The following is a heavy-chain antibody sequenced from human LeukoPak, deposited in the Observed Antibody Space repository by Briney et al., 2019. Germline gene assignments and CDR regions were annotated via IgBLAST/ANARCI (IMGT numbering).Heavy chain of an antibody. J-gene: IGHJ4*02. CDR2: ISGSGGST. CDR3: AKVTLYSNYV. V-gene: IGHV3-23*01. CDR1: GGSFSGYY. D-gene: IGHD4-11*01. Sequence: ETLSLTCAVSGGSFSGYYWSWVRQAPGEGLEWVSAISGSGGSTYYADSVKGRFTISRDNSKNTLYLQMNSLRAEDTAVYYCAKVTLYSNYVWGQGTLVTVSS.